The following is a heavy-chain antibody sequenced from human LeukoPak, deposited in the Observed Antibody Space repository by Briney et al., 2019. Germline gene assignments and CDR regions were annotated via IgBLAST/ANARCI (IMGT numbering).Heavy chain of an antibody. CDR1: GGSFSGYY. CDR2: INHSGST. V-gene: IGHV4-34*01. J-gene: IGHJ4*02. Sequence: KPSETLSLTCAVYGGSFSGYYWSWIRQPPGKGLEWIGEINHSGSTNYNPSLKSRVTISVDTSKNQFSLKLSSVTAADTAVYYCARVTPWLLGNDYWGQGTLVTVSS. D-gene: IGHD3-22*01. CDR3: ARVTPWLLGNDY.